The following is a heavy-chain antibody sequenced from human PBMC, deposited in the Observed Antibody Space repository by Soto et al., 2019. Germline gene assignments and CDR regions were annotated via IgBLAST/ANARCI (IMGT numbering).Heavy chain of an antibody. D-gene: IGHD3-22*01. CDR1: GFNFANYA. CDR3: ARDKGAYYSHLVY. CDR2: IRGETNGGTA. V-gene: IGHV3-49*04. Sequence: EGRLVESGGGLAESGRSLRLSCTGSGFNFANYALTWVRQAPGKGLEWVGFIRGETNGGTADYAASLKGRITISRDDSKSIAYLEINSLQTEDTAVYYCARDKGAYYSHLVYWGQGTLVTVSS. J-gene: IGHJ4*02.